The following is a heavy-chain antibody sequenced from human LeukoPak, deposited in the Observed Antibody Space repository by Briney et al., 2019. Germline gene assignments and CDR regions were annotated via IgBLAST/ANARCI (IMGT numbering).Heavy chain of an antibody. Sequence: PSETLSLTCTVSADSISTSSHYWGWIRQPPGQGLEWFGSISYSGNTYYNASLKSRVSISVDTSKNQFSLELTSVTAADTAVYYCVRHRWSGTFNFDYWGQGALVTVSS. CDR2: ISYSGNT. CDR3: VRHRWSGTFNFDY. J-gene: IGHJ4*02. V-gene: IGHV4-39*01. D-gene: IGHD3-3*01. CDR1: ADSISTSSHY.